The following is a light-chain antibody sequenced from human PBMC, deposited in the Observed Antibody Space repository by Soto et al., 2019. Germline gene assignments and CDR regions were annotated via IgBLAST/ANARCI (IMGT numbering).Light chain of an antibody. Sequence: ETLITQSPATGSVSPGARATLSCRASQGVSSSYLAWYQQQPGQAPRLLISDASNRATGIPARLSGSGSGTDSTLTIRRLETEAFGVSSCQQRSNWPPEWTVGTGTKGDIK. J-gene: IGKJ1*01. CDR3: QQRSNWPPEWT. V-gene: IGKV3D-20*02. CDR1: QGVSSSY. CDR2: DAS.